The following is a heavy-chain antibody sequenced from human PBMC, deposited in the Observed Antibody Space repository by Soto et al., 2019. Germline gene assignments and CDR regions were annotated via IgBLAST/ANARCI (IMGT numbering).Heavy chain of an antibody. V-gene: IGHV1-69*13. Sequence: SVKVSCKASGGTFSSYAISWVRQAPGQGLEWMGGIIPIFGTANYAQKFQGRVTITADESTSTAYMELSSLRSEDTAVYYCARGEDIVLVPAAKFDPWGQGTLVTVS. CDR1: GGTFSSYA. D-gene: IGHD2-2*01. CDR2: IIPIFGTA. J-gene: IGHJ5*02. CDR3: ARGEDIVLVPAAKFDP.